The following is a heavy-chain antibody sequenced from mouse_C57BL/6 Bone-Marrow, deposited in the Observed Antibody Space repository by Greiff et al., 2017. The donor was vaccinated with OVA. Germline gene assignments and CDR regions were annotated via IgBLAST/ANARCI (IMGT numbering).Heavy chain of an antibody. V-gene: IGHV14-2*01. CDR2: IDPEDGET. CDR1: GFNIKDYY. CDR3: ARYYGSSYGYWYFDV. J-gene: IGHJ1*03. D-gene: IGHD1-1*01. Sequence: VQLKESGAELVKPGASVKLSCTASGFNIKDYYMHWVKQRTEQGLEWIGRIDPEDGETKYAPKFQGKATITADTSSNTAYLQLSILTSEDTSDYYCARYYGSSYGYWYFDVWGTGTTVTVSS.